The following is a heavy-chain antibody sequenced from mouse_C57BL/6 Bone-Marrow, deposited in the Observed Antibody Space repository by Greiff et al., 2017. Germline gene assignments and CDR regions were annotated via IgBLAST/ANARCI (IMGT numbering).Heavy chain of an antibody. V-gene: IGHV5-4*01. Sequence: EVMLVESGGGLVKPGGSLKLSCAASGFTFSSYAMSWVRQTPEKRLEWVATISDGGSYTYYPDNVKGRFTISRDNAKNNLYLQMSHLKSEDTAMYYCARDDGYYPYYYAMDYWGQGTSVTVSS. J-gene: IGHJ4*01. CDR2: ISDGGSYT. D-gene: IGHD2-3*01. CDR3: ARDDGYYPYYYAMDY. CDR1: GFTFSSYA.